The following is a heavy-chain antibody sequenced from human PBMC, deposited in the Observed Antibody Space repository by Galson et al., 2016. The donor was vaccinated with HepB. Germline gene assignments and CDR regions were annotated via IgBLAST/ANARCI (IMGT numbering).Heavy chain of an antibody. CDR1: GYSFTTYD. J-gene: IGHJ2*01. V-gene: IGHV1-18*01. D-gene: IGHD3-3*02. Sequence: SVKVSCKASGYSFTTYDLAWVRQAPGQGLEWMGWISPYTGTTNYAQKLQGRVTITTDRSTNTAYMELRSLRSDDTAVYYCARHFRRGYFDLWGRGTLFTLSS. CDR2: ISPYTGTT. CDR3: ARHFRRGYFDL.